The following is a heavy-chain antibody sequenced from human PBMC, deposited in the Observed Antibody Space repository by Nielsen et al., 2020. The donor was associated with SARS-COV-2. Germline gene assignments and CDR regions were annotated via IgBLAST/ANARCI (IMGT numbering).Heavy chain of an antibody. CDR3: AKDRGLYSSSWYAYYYYYGMDV. V-gene: IGHV3-7*01. D-gene: IGHD6-13*01. J-gene: IGHJ6*02. Sequence: GESLKISCAASGFSFNRYTMSWVRQAPGKGLEWVANMREDGREKYYADSVKGRFTISRDNSKNTLYLQMNSLRAEDTAVYYCAKDRGLYSSSWYAYYYYYGMDVWGQGTTVTVSS. CDR2: MREDGREK. CDR1: GFSFNRYT.